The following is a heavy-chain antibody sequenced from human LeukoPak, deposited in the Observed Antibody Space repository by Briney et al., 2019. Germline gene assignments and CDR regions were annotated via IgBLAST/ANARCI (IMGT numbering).Heavy chain of an antibody. CDR1: GYTFTGYY. Sequence: ASVKVSCKASGYTFTGYYMHWVRQAPGQGLEWMGWINPNSGGTNCAQKFQGRVTMTRDTSISTAYMELSRLRSDDTAVYYCARDAPTYYYDSSGYYYDIYWGQGTLVTVSS. CDR2: INPNSGGT. J-gene: IGHJ4*02. D-gene: IGHD3-22*01. V-gene: IGHV1-2*02. CDR3: ARDAPTYYYDSSGYYYDIY.